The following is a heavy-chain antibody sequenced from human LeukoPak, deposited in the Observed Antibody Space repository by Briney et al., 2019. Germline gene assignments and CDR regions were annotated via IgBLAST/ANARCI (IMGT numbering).Heavy chain of an antibody. J-gene: IGHJ4*02. CDR2: INHSGST. CDR3: ATGIVATIYFDY. V-gene: IGHV4-34*01. CDR1: GGSFSGYY. D-gene: IGHD5-12*01. Sequence: PSETLSLTCAVYGGSFSGYYWSWIRQPPGKGLEWIGEINHSGSTNYNPSLKSRVTISVDTSKNQFSLKLSSVTAADTAVYYCATGIVATIYFDYWGQGTLVTVSS.